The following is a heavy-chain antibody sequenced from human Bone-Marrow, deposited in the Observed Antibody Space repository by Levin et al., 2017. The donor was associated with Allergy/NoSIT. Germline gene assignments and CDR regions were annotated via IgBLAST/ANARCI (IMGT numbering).Heavy chain of an antibody. D-gene: IGHD1-14*01. CDR2: IYYSGTS. Sequence: SETLSLTCTVSGGSISGSTYYWGWIRQPPGKGLEWVATIYYSGTSYYSPSLKSRVTISVDTSKNQFSLKPNSVTAADTAVYFCARQSTGLPYNLCDPWGQGTLVAVSS. CDR3: ARQSTGLPYNLCDP. V-gene: IGHV4-39*01. J-gene: IGHJ5*02. CDR1: GGSISGSTYY.